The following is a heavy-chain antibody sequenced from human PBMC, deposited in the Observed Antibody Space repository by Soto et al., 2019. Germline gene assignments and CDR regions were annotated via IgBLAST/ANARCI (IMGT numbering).Heavy chain of an antibody. CDR3: AREPAAAIRTFDY. CDR1: GGTLSSNA. J-gene: IGHJ4*02. CDR2: IIPIFGTA. Sequence: GTSVKVTCKDSGGTLSSNASRWVRQAPGQGLEWMGGIIPIFGTANYAQKFQGRVTITADESTSTAYMELSSLRSEDTAVYYCAREPAAAIRTFDYWGQGTLVTVSS. V-gene: IGHV1-69*13. D-gene: IGHD2-2*01.